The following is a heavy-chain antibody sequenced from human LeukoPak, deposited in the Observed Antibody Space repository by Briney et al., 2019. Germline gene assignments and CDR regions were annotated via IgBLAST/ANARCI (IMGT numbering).Heavy chain of an antibody. D-gene: IGHD6-19*01. CDR2: IPGGSGAK. Sequence: PGGSLRVSCTASGFTFSNFAMSWVRQAPGKGLEWVSPIPGGSGAKYYADSVKGRFTISRDNSKDTLYLQMHSLRAEDTAVYFCAKDTPLTTYTSGWSSNSFDYWGQGTLVAVSS. V-gene: IGHV3-23*01. J-gene: IGHJ4*02. CDR1: GFTFSNFA. CDR3: AKDTPLTTYTSGWSSNSFDY.